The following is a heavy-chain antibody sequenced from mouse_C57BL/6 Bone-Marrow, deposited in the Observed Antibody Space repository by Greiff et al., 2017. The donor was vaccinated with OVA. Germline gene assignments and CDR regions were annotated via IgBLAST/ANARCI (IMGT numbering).Heavy chain of an antibody. CDR3: ARNYYDYDGFDY. CDR2: IDPSDIYT. J-gene: IGHJ2*01. V-gene: IGHV1-50*01. CDR1: GYTFTSYW. D-gene: IGHD2-4*01. Sequence: QVQLQQPGAELVKPGASVKLSCKASGYTFTSYWMQWVKQRPGQGLEWIGEIDPSDIYTNYNQKFKGKATLTVDTSSSTAYMQLSSLTSEDSAVYYCARNYYDYDGFDYWGQGTTLTVSS.